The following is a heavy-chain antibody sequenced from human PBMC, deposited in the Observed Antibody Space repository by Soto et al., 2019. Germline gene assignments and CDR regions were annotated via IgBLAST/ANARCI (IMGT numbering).Heavy chain of an antibody. D-gene: IGHD1-20*01. Sequence: EVQLLEYGGGLVRPGGSLTLSCAVSGFTFTNYGINWVRQAPGKGLEWVSSVSKSDYTYYSESVKGRFTISRDNARNSVSLQMDNLRAEDTAVYYFTREHSIIIPAGAEFCGQGTLVTVSS. CDR3: TREHSIIIPAGAEF. CDR2: VSKSDYT. CDR1: GFTFTNYG. V-gene: IGHV3-21*01. J-gene: IGHJ4*02.